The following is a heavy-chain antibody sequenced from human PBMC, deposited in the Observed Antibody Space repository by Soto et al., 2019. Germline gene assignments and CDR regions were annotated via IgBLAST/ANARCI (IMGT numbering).Heavy chain of an antibody. CDR1: GYSFTSTG. V-gene: IGHV1-18*01. Sequence: QVQLVQSGAEVKRPGASVKVSCKASGYSFTSTGISWVRQAPGQGPEWMGWTSTFNGEAKYAQKLQGRVTMNTDTSTTTAYMELRSLTSDDTAVYYCARDLDGSGSYFTDYCGQGTRVTVAA. CDR2: TSTFNGEA. CDR3: ARDLDGSGSYFTDY. J-gene: IGHJ4*02. D-gene: IGHD3-10*01.